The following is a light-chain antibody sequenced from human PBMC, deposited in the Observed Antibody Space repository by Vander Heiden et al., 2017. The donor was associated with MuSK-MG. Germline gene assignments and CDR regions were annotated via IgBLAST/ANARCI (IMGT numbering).Light chain of an antibody. CDR1: QSIGSW. J-gene: IGKJ1*01. Sequence: DIQMTHSPSTLPASVGDRVTITCRASQSIGSWLAWYQQKPGKAPKVLIYKASSLESGVPSRFSGSGSGTEFTLTITSLQPDDFATYYCQQYHNYWTFGQGTNVEIK. CDR2: KAS. V-gene: IGKV1-5*03. CDR3: QQYHNYWT.